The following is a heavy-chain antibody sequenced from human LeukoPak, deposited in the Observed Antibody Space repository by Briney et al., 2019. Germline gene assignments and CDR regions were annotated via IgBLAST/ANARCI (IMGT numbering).Heavy chain of an antibody. D-gene: IGHD2-2*01. CDR3: APPPDIVVVPAAKEESFLEKGY. CDR2: ISYDGSNK. V-gene: IGHV3-30-3*01. J-gene: IGHJ4*02. Sequence: PGGSLRLSCAASGFTFSSYAMHWVRQAPGKGLEWVAVISYDGSNKYYADSVKGRFTISRDNSKNTLYLQMNSLRAEDTAVYYCAPPPDIVVVPAAKEESFLEKGYWGQGTLVTVSS. CDR1: GFTFSSYA.